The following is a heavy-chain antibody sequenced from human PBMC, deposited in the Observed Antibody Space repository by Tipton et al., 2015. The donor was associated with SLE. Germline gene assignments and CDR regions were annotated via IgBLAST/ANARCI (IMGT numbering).Heavy chain of an antibody. Sequence: SLRLSCAASGFTFSSYGIHWVRQAPGKGLEWVAVIWYDGSNKYYADSVKGRFTISRDNSKNTLYLQMNSLRAEDTAVYYCAKEIIAAAGTTPGPPSFDYWGQGTLVTVSS. V-gene: IGHV3-33*06. CDR1: GFTFSSYG. D-gene: IGHD6-13*01. CDR3: AKEIIAAAGTTPGPPSFDY. CDR2: IWYDGSNK. J-gene: IGHJ4*02.